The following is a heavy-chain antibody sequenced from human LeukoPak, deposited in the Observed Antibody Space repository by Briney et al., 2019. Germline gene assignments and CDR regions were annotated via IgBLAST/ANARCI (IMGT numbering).Heavy chain of an antibody. CDR1: GFTFSNYS. J-gene: IGHJ3*02. D-gene: IGHD2-15*01. CDR2: ISSSGNYV. CDR3: ARNSTVVAGTFDI. V-gene: IGHV3-21*01. Sequence: GGSLRLSCAASGFTFSNYSMNWVRQAPGKGLEWVSSISSSGNYVYYADSMKGRFTISRDNAKTSLYLQMNSLRAEDTAVYYCARNSTVVAGTFDIWGQGTMVTVSS.